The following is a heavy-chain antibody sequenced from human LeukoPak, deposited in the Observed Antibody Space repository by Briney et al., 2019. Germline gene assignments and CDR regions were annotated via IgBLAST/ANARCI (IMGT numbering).Heavy chain of an antibody. Sequence: GGSLRLSCAASGFIFSSYAMSWVRQAPGKGLEWVAVVGASGGSTWYADSVRGRLTISRDNSKNTLYLQMNSLRVEDTAVYYCAKDLFSSTGIDSWGQGALVTVSS. CDR1: GFIFSSYA. D-gene: IGHD1-14*01. CDR2: VGASGGST. J-gene: IGHJ4*02. CDR3: AKDLFSSTGIDS. V-gene: IGHV3-23*01.